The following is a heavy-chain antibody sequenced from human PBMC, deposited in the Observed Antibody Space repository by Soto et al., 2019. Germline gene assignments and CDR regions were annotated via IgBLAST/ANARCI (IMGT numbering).Heavy chain of an antibody. Sequence: GGSLRLSCAASGFTFSSYAMHWVRQAPGKGLEWVAVISYDGSNKYYADSVKGRFTISRDNFKNTLYLQMNSLRAEDTAVYYCASSLFTGHSSSSDYWGQGTLVTVSS. V-gene: IGHV3-30-3*01. CDR1: GFTFSSYA. J-gene: IGHJ4*02. CDR3: ASSLFTGHSSSSDY. CDR2: ISYDGSNK. D-gene: IGHD6-6*01.